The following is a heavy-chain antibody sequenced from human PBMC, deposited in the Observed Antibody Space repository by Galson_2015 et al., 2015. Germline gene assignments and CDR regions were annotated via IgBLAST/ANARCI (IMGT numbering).Heavy chain of an antibody. V-gene: IGHV1-69*13. J-gene: IGHJ6*02. CDR2: IIPIFGTA. Sequence: SVKVSCKASGGTFSSYAISWVRQAPGQGLEWMGGIIPIFGTASYAQKFQGRVTITADESTSTAYMELSSLRSEDTAVYYCARARGYSYGLLYYYGMDVWGQGTTVTVSS. CDR3: ARARGYSYGLLYYYGMDV. CDR1: GGTFSSYA. D-gene: IGHD5-18*01.